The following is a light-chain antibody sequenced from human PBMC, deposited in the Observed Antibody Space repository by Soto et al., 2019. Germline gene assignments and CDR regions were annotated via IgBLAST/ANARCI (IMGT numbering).Light chain of an antibody. CDR1: QNIGVY. CDR3: HQTAANPWT. CDR2: AAS. J-gene: IGKJ1*01. Sequence: IRMSQYLSSLAASVRNRVTITCRASQNIGVYLNWYQKKPGKAPKLLIHAASSLHSGVPSTFSGSGSGTDFALTISSLQPEDFATYYCHQTAANPWTFAEGTKVDIK. V-gene: IGKV1-39*01.